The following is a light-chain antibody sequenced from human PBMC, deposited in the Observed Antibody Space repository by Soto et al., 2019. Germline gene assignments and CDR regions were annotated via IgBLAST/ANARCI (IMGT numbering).Light chain of an antibody. CDR1: QSISPY. J-gene: IGKJ1*01. Sequence: IQMTQSPSTLSASAGDRVTITCRASQSISPYLAWYQQKPGKAPKLLIYMASSLQSWVPSRFSGSGSGTEFTLTISSLQPDDFATYYCQQSNSYPWTFGQGTQVDIK. V-gene: IGKV1-5*03. CDR2: MAS. CDR3: QQSNSYPWT.